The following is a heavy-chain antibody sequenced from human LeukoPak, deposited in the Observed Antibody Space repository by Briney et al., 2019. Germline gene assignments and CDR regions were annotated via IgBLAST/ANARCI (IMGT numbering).Heavy chain of an antibody. J-gene: IGHJ4*02. V-gene: IGHV1-46*01. CDR1: GYTFTTYY. D-gene: IGHD1-26*01. CDR2: INPSGGST. CDR3: VRDRQGKYSGSYYGAY. Sequence: ASVNVSRKASGYTFTTYYMHWVRQAPGQGLEWMGIINPSGGSTSYAQKFQGRVTMTRDTSTSTVYMELSSLRSEDTAVYYCVRDRQGKYSGSYYGAYWGQGTLVTVSS.